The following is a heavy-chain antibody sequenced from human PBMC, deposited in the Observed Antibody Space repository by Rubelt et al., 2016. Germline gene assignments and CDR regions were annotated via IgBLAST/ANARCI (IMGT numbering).Heavy chain of an antibody. CDR1: GITFSSYW. V-gene: IGHV3-74*01. J-gene: IGHJ4*02. CDR3: AKGGWRGLEELDY. CDR2: INNDGSST. Sequence: QPGGSLRLSCAASGITFSSYWMLWVRQPPGKGLVWVSRINNDGSSTVYADSVKGRFTISRDNSKNTLYLQMNSLRVEDTAVYYCAKGGWRGLEELDYWGQGTLVTVSS. D-gene: IGHD2-21*01.